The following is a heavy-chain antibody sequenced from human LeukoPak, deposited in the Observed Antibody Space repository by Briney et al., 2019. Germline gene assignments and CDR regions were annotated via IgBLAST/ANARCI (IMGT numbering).Heavy chain of an antibody. V-gene: IGHV4-59*01. CDR3: ARDGLGSSSPFYYFDY. Sequence: PSETLSLTCTVSGGSISSYYWSWIRQPPGKGLEWIGYIYDSGSTNYNPSLKSRVTISVDTSKNQFSLKLSSVTAADTAVYYCARDGLGSSSPFYYFDYWGQGTLVTVSS. CDR1: GGSISSYY. CDR2: IYDSGST. D-gene: IGHD6-6*01. J-gene: IGHJ4*02.